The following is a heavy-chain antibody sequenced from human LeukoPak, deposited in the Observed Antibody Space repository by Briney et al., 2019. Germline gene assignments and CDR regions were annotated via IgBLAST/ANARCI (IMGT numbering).Heavy chain of an antibody. CDR2: VYYSGST. Sequence: PSETLSLTCSVSGDSFSNYYWTWIRQPPGKGLEWIGYVYYSGSTNYNPSLKTRLHLSVDTSKNRFSLKLSSVTAADTAVYHCASSPRLTTSWFLFDSWGHGTLVTVSS. J-gene: IGHJ5*01. D-gene: IGHD2-2*01. CDR1: GDSFSNYY. V-gene: IGHV4-59*08. CDR3: ASSPRLTTSWFLFDS.